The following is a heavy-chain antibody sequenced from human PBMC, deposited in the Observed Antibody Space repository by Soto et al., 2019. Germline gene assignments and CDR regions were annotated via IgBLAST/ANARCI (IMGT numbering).Heavy chain of an antibody. V-gene: IGHV4-34*01. Sequence: PSETLPLTCAIYGGSFSGYYWSWIRQPPGKGLEWIGEINHSGSTNYNPSLKSRVTISVDTSKNQFSLKLSSVTAADTAVYYCARGRGGGYSGYEYFDYWGQGTLVTVSS. D-gene: IGHD5-12*01. CDR2: INHSGST. J-gene: IGHJ4*02. CDR1: GGSFSGYY. CDR3: ARGRGGGYSGYEYFDY.